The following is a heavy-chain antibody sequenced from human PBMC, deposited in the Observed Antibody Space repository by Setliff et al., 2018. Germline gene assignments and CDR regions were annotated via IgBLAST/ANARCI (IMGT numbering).Heavy chain of an antibody. J-gene: IGHJ6*02. Sequence: SETLSLTCAVYGGSFSGYYWSWIRQPPGKGLEWIGSIYYSGSTYYNPSLKSRVTISVDTSKNQFSLKLSSVTAADTAVYYCARDRQYCSSTSCYTSYFYYYAMDIWGQGTTVTVSS. D-gene: IGHD2-2*02. CDR2: IYYSGST. V-gene: IGHV4-34*01. CDR1: GGSFSGYY. CDR3: ARDRQYCSSTSCYTSYFYYYAMDI.